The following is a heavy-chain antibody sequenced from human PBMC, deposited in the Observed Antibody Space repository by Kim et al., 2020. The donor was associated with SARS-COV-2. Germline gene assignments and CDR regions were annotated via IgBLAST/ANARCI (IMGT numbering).Heavy chain of an antibody. D-gene: IGHD1-26*01. CDR1: GIDFSRFY. V-gene: IGHV3-11*01. CDR2: ITSGGGTT. Sequence: GGSLRLSCAASGIDFSRFYMTWIRQSPGKGLEWISYITSGGGTTYYADSVKGRFTISRDNADNSLYLQMRDLRVEDSAIYYCARGGALTVFADYWGQGTLVSVSS. CDR3: ARGGALTVFADY. J-gene: IGHJ4*02.